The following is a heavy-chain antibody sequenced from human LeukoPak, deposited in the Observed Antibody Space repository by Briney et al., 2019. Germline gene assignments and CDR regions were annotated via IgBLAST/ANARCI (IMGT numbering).Heavy chain of an antibody. V-gene: IGHV1-8*02. D-gene: IGHD6-13*01. CDR3: VRDTRGAEAADDPFDI. J-gene: IGHJ3*02. Sequence: ASVKVSCKASGYTFTSSDINWVRQAIGQGLEWMGWMNPNNGNTGYAQKLQGRVTMTRDTSISTAYMELGSLRSEDTAVYYCVRDTRGAEAADDPFDIWGQGTMVTVSS. CDR2: MNPNNGNT. CDR1: GYTFTSSD.